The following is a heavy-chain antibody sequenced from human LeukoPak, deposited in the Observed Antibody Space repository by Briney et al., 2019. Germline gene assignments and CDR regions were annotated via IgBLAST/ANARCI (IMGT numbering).Heavy chain of an antibody. CDR2: IYYNGNT. D-gene: IGHD6-19*01. CDR3: ARERRSAVAGFDAFDI. V-gene: IGHV4-61*01. J-gene: IGHJ3*02. Sequence: SETLSLTCTVSGGSVGSGSSHWVWIRQPPGRGLEWIGYIYYNGNTNYNPSLESRVTISLDTSKNQFSLRLNSVTAADTAVYYCARERRSAVAGFDAFDIWGQGTTVTVSS. CDR1: GGSVGSGSSH.